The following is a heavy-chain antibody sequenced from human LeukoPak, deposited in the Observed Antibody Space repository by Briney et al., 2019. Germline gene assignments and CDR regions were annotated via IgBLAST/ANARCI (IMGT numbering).Heavy chain of an antibody. CDR1: GFTFSDYY. Sequence: GGSLRLSCAASGFTFSDYYMSWIGQAPGKGLEWVSYISSSGSTKYYADSVKGRFTISRDNAKNSYLQMNSLRAEDTAVYYCARDGHAYGRGSPHYWGQGTLVTVSS. CDR2: ISSSGSTK. CDR3: ARDGHAYGRGSPHY. D-gene: IGHD3-10*01. J-gene: IGHJ4*02. V-gene: IGHV3-11*01.